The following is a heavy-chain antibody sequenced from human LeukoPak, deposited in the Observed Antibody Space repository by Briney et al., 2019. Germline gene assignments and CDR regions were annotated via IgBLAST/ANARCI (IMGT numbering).Heavy chain of an antibody. V-gene: IGHV4-59*11. Sequence: SETLSLTCTVSGGSISGHYWSWIRQPPGKGLEWIGYIYYRGSTNYNPSLKSRVTISVDTSKNQFSLNLSSVTAADTAVYYCARYYYESSGYYILDYWGQGTLVTVSS. J-gene: IGHJ4*02. CDR1: GGSISGHY. D-gene: IGHD3-22*01. CDR2: IYYRGST. CDR3: ARYYYESSGYYILDY.